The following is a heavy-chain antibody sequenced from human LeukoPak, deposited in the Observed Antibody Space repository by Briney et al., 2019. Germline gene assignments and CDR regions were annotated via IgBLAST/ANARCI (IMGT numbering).Heavy chain of an antibody. V-gene: IGHV1-2*02. J-gene: IGHJ6*03. CDR3: ARGLPAPADQYHMDV. CDR1: GYTFTGYY. CDR2: INPNSGGT. Sequence: AASVKVSCKASGYTFTGYYMHWVRQAPGQGLEWMGWINPNSGGTDYAQKFQGRVTMTRDTSISTAYMELRRLRSDDTAVYYCARGLPAPADQYHMDVWGKGTTVTVSS. D-gene: IGHD2-2*01.